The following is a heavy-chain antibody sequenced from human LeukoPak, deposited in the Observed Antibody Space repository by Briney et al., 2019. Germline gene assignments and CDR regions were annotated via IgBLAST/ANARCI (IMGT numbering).Heavy chain of an antibody. Sequence: GGSLRLSCAASGFTFSNYNMNWVRQAPGKGLEWVSSITSSSTYIYYADSVKGRFTISRDNAKNSLYLQMNSPRAEDTAVYYCARDPYSGNYGAYYYYYMDVWGKGTTVTVSS. V-gene: IGHV3-21*01. J-gene: IGHJ6*03. D-gene: IGHD1-26*01. CDR1: GFTFSNYN. CDR3: ARDPYSGNYGAYYYYYMDV. CDR2: ITSSSTYI.